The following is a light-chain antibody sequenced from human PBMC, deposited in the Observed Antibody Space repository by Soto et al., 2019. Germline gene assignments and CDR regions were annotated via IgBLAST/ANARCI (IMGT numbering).Light chain of an antibody. CDR3: SSNAQASSYL. V-gene: IGLV2-14*01. Sequence: QSLPTQPTSGSGAPGQSRTIAFTGTSNDVGFYNYVTWYQEQHPGKGPTLMIYEVDTGPSGVSIRSSGSKSGNTASLTISALQAVDEPEYYCSSNAQASSYLLGTGTKVTV. CDR1: SNDVGFYNY. CDR2: EVD. J-gene: IGLJ1*01.